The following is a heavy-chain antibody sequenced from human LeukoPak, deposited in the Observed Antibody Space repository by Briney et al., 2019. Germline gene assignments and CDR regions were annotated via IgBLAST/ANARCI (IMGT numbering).Heavy chain of an antibody. CDR1: GSTFDDYA. V-gene: IGHV3-9*03. CDR2: ISWNSGSI. J-gene: IGHJ6*03. Sequence: PGGSLRLSCAASGSTFDDYAMHWVRQAPGKGLEWVSGISWNSGSIGYADSVKGRFTISRDNAKNSLYLQMNSLRAEDMALYYCAKDTGRHYYYYMDVWGKGTTVTVSS. CDR3: AKDTGRHYYYYMDV.